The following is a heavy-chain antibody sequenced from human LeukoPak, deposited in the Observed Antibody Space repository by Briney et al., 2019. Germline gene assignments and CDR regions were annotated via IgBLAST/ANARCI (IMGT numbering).Heavy chain of an antibody. D-gene: IGHD3-22*01. CDR3: ARRSGYSSSEDY. CDR1: GGSFSSYY. J-gene: IGHJ4*02. CDR2: IFYGGST. V-gene: IGHV4-59*08. Sequence: PSETLSLTCAVYGGSFSSYYWSWIRQPPGKGLEWIGYIFYGGSTNYNPSLKSRVTISVDTSKNQFSPKLTSVTAADTAVYYCARRSGYSSSEDYWGQGAPVTVSS.